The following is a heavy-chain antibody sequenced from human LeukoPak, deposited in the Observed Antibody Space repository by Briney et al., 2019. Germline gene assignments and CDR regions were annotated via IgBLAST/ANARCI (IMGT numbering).Heavy chain of an antibody. CDR2: ISTSSSTI. D-gene: IGHD4-17*01. V-gene: IGHV3-48*01. CDR3: SREYYGDPDY. CDR1: GFTFSSYA. Sequence: RSGGSLRLSCAASGFTFSSYAMSWVRQAPGKGLRWVSYISTSSSTIYYADSVKGRFTISRDNAKNSLYLQMNSLRAEDTAVYYCSREYYGDPDYWGQGTLVTVSS. J-gene: IGHJ4*02.